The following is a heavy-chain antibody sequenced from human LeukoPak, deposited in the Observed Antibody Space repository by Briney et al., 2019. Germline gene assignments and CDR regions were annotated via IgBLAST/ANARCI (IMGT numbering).Heavy chain of an antibody. V-gene: IGHV1-46*01. CDR1: GYTFTSYY. J-gene: IGHJ4*02. CDR2: INPSGGST. Sequence: ASVKVSCKASGYTFTSYYMHWVRQAPGQGLEWMGIINPSGGSTSYAQKFQGRVTMTRDMSTSIVYMELSSLRSEDTAVYYCARSHYGSGSYYYPYYFDYWGQGTLVTVSS. CDR3: ARSHYGSGSYYYPYYFDY. D-gene: IGHD3-10*01.